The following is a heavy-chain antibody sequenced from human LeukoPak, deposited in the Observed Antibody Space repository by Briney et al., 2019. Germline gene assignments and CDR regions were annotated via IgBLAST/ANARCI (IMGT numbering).Heavy chain of an antibody. CDR1: GFTFSSYA. CDR3: ARDFWSGYDHWGTTDY. J-gene: IGHJ4*02. D-gene: IGHD3-3*01. CDR2: ISYDGSNK. Sequence: GGSLRLSCAASGFTFSSYAMHWVRLAPGKGLEWVAVISYDGSNKYYADSVKGRFTISRDNSKNTLYLQMNSLRAEDTAVYYCARDFWSGYDHWGTTDYWGQGTLVTVSS. V-gene: IGHV3-30*04.